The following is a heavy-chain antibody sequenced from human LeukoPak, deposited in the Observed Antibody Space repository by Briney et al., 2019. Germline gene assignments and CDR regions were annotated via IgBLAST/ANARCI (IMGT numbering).Heavy chain of an antibody. CDR3: ARLGYSYGAGDYFDY. Sequence: SETLSLTCTVSGGSISSYYWSWIRQPPGKGLEWIGYIYYSGSTNYNPSLKSRVTISVDTSKNQFSLKLSSVTAADTAVYYCARLGYSYGAGDYFDYWGQGTLVTVSS. CDR2: IYYSGST. V-gene: IGHV4-59*08. CDR1: GGSISSYY. D-gene: IGHD5-18*01. J-gene: IGHJ4*02.